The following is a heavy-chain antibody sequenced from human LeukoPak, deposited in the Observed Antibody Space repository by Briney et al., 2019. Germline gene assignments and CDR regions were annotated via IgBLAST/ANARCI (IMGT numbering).Heavy chain of an antibody. CDR2: INPNSGGT. CDR3: ARDLVSSMSDAFDI. D-gene: IGHD2-8*02. Sequence: ASVKVSCKASGYTFIGYYMHWVRQAPGQGLEWMGWINPNSGGTNYAQKFRGRVTMTGDTSISTAYMELSRLRSDDTAVYYCARDLVSSMSDAFDIWGQGTMVTVSS. CDR1: GYTFIGYY. V-gene: IGHV1-2*02. J-gene: IGHJ3*02.